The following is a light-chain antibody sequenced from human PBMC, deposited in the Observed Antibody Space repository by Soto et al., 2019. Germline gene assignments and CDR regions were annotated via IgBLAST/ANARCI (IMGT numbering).Light chain of an antibody. Sequence: DIQMTQSPSTLSASVGDRVTITCRASQSISSWLAWYQQKPGKAPKLLIYKASSLESGVPSRFSASGSGTEFTLTISSLQPDDFATYYCQQYNSYPWTFGQGTKLEIK. CDR2: KAS. CDR3: QQYNSYPWT. CDR1: QSISSW. J-gene: IGKJ2*02. V-gene: IGKV1-5*03.